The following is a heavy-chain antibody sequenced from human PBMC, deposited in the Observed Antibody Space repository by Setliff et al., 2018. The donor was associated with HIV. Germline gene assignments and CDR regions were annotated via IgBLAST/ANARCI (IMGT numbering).Heavy chain of an antibody. Sequence: GASVKVSCKASGYTFTSYDISWVRQAPGQGLEWMGWISAYNGNTNYAQKLQGRVTMTTDTSTSTAYMELRSLRSDDTAVYYCAREIGDYYDSSGYYPPTDYYCGMDVWGQGTTVTVSS. D-gene: IGHD3-22*01. J-gene: IGHJ6*02. V-gene: IGHV1-18*01. CDR3: AREIGDYYDSSGYYPPTDYYCGMDV. CDR1: GYTFTSYD. CDR2: ISAYNGNT.